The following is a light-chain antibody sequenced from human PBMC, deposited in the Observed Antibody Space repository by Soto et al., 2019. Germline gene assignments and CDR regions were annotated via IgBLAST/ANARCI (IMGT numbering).Light chain of an antibody. V-gene: IGLV9-49*01. CDR3: GADHGSGSNDV. Sequence: QSVLTQPPSASASLGASVTLTCTLSSGYSNYKVDWYRQRPGKGPRFVMRVGTGGIVGSKGDGIPDRFSVLGSGLNRYLTIKNIQEEDESDYHCGADHGSGSNDVFGTGTKLTVL. J-gene: IGLJ1*01. CDR1: SGYSNYK. CDR2: VGTGGIVG.